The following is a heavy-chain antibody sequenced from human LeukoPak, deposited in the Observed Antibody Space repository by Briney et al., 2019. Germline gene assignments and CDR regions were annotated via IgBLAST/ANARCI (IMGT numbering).Heavy chain of an antibody. J-gene: IGHJ4*02. D-gene: IGHD2-21*01. Sequence: GGSLRLSCAASGFTFNTYALAWVRQPPGKGLEWVSAIGLIASDTHYADSVKGRFAISRDNSKNTLYLQMNSLRDEDTAIYYCAKSGGQYIVGANPFYFWGQGTLVTVSS. V-gene: IGHV3-23*01. CDR1: GFTFNTYA. CDR3: AKSGGQYIVGANPFYF. CDR2: IGLIASDT.